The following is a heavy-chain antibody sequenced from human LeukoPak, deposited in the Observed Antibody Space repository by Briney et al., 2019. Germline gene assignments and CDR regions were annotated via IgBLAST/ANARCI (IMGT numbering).Heavy chain of an antibody. CDR2: INPNSGVT. CDR3: ARAAELLTRYDAFDI. Sequence: ASVKVSCKASGYTFSGFYIHWVRQAPGQGLEWMGWINPNSGVTNYAQKLQGRVTITRDTSIDTAYMELSRLRSDDTAVYYCARAAELLTRYDAFDIWGQGTMVTVSS. D-gene: IGHD1-7*01. CDR1: GYTFSGFY. V-gene: IGHV1-2*02. J-gene: IGHJ3*02.